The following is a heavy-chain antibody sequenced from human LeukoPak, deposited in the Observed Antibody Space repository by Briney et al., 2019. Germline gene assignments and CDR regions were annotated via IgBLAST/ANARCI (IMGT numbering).Heavy chain of an antibody. D-gene: IGHD3-22*01. J-gene: IGHJ3*02. CDR1: GFTFSSYA. V-gene: IGHV3-23*01. CDR2: ISGSGGST. Sequence: GGSLRLSCAASGFTFSSYAMSWVRQAPGKGLEWVSAISGSGGSTYYADFVKGRFTISRDNSKNTLYLQMNSLRAEDTAVYYCAKVRHYYDSSGYPDAFDIWGQGTMVTVSS. CDR3: AKVRHYYDSSGYPDAFDI.